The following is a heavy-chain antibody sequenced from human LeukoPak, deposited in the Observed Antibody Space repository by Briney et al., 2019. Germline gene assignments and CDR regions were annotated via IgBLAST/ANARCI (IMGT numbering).Heavy chain of an antibody. Sequence: GSLRLSCAASGFTVSSNYMSWVRQAPGKGLEWVSVIYSGGSTYYADSVTGRFTISRDNSKNTLYLQMNSLRAEDTAVYYCARERDDSSGYFDYWGQGTLVTVSS. V-gene: IGHV3-66*01. CDR2: IYSGGST. CDR1: GFTVSSNY. CDR3: ARERDDSSGYFDY. D-gene: IGHD3-22*01. J-gene: IGHJ4*02.